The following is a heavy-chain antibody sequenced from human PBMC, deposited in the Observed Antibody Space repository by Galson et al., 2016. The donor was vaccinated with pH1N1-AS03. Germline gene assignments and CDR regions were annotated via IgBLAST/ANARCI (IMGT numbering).Heavy chain of an antibody. CDR2: IYPGDSDV. CDR3: ARLKRPTFSGVIIGTYGLDV. CDR1: GFSLTTHW. J-gene: IGHJ6*02. D-gene: IGHD3-3*01. V-gene: IGHV5-51*01. Sequence: QSGAEVKKPGDSLKISCKASGFSLTTHWIAWVRQMPGKGLEWMGIIYPGDSDVKYGPSFQGQVTMSVDTSIDTAYLEWSSLEASDTAMYYCARLKRPTFSGVIIGTYGLDVWGQGTTVTV.